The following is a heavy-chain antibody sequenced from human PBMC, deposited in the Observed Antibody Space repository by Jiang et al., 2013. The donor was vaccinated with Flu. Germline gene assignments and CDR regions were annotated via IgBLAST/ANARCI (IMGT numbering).Heavy chain of an antibody. V-gene: IGHV1-69*01. Sequence: SGAEVKKPGSSVKVSCKASGSTVSSFTITWVRQAPGQGLEWVGVIVPIFGTTKYAQKFQGRVTITADESTGTAYMELSSLRPEDTAVYYCARSVTRADAFNIWGQGTMITVS. CDR3: ARSVTRADAFNI. CDR2: IVPIFGTT. CDR1: GSTVSSFT. J-gene: IGHJ3*02. D-gene: IGHD3-16*02.